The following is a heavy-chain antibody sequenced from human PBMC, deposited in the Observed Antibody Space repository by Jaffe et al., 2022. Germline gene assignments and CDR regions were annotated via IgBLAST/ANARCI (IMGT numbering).Heavy chain of an antibody. CDR3: ASRYYGDYLLYYYMDV. D-gene: IGHD4-17*01. CDR2: INHSGST. V-gene: IGHV4-34*01. CDR1: GGSFSGYY. Sequence: QVQLQQWGAGLLKPSETLSLTCAVYGGSFSGYYWSWIRQPPGKGLEWIGEINHSGSTNYNPSLKSRVTISVDTSKNQFSLKLSSVTAADTAVYYCASRYYGDYLLYYYMDVWGKGTTVTVSS. J-gene: IGHJ6*03.